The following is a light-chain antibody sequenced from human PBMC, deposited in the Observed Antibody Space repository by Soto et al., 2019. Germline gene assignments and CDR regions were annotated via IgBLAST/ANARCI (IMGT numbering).Light chain of an antibody. J-gene: IGKJ1*01. V-gene: IGKV1-5*03. CDR2: EAS. CDR3: QQYNGYWT. Sequence: DIQMTQSTSTLSASVGDRVTITCRASQSISDSLAWYQQKPGKAPKLLIYEASSLKSGVPSRFSGSRSGTEHTLTISSLQPDDFATYYCQQYNGYWTFGQGTKVEIK. CDR1: QSISDS.